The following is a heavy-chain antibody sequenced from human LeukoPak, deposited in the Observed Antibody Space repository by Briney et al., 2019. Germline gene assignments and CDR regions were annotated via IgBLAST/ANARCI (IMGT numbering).Heavy chain of an antibody. V-gene: IGHV3-43*02. D-gene: IGHD6-19*01. CDR1: GFTFDDYA. J-gene: IGHJ6*02. CDR3: AKVPGRRGWPVTRGMDV. CDR2: ISGDGGST. Sequence: GGSLRLSCAASGFTFDDYAMHWVRQAPGKGLEWVSLISGDGGSTYYADSVKGRFTISRDNSKNSLYLQMNSLRTEDTALYYCAKVPGRRGWPVTRGMDVWGQGTTVTVSS.